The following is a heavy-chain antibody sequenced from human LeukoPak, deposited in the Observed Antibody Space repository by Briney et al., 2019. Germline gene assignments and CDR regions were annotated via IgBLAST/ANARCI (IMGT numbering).Heavy chain of an antibody. V-gene: IGHV4-4*02. J-gene: IGHJ4*02. CDR2: IYHSGST. Sequence: SGALSLTCAVSGGSISSSNFWSWVRQPPGKGLEWIGEIYHSGSTNYNPSLKSRVTISVDKSKNQFSLLLSSVTAADTAVYYCAGSEPSFYFDSWGQGTPVTVSS. CDR3: AGSEPSFYFDS. CDR1: GGSISSSNF.